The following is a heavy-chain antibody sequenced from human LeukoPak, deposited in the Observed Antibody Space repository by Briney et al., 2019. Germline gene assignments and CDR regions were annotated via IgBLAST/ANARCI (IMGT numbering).Heavy chain of an antibody. V-gene: IGHV3-23*01. Sequence: QPGGSLRLSCAASGFTFSTYAMNWVRQAPGKGLEWVSAISGSGGSTSYADSVKGRFTISRDNSKNTLYLQMNSLRAEDTAVYYCAKDQGSSSSEEPFDYWGQGTLVTVSS. CDR3: AKDQGSSSSEEPFDY. CDR2: ISGSGGST. J-gene: IGHJ4*02. CDR1: GFTFSTYA. D-gene: IGHD6-6*01.